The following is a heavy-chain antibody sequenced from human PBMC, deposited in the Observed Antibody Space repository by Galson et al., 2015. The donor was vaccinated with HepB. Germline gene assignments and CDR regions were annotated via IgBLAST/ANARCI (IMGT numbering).Heavy chain of an antibody. CDR2: IYYSGST. Sequence: SETLSLTCTVSGGSISSHYWSWIRQPPGKGLEWIGYIYYSGSTNYNPSPKSRATISVDTSKNQFSLKLSSVTAADTAVYYCARVPEAYSSAWLPFDYWGQGTLVTVSS. J-gene: IGHJ4*02. CDR1: GGSISSHY. D-gene: IGHD6-19*01. CDR3: ARVPEAYSSAWLPFDY. V-gene: IGHV4-59*11.